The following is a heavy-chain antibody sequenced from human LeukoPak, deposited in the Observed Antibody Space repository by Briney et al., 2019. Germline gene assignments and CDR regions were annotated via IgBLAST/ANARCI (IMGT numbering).Heavy chain of an antibody. CDR1: GYTFTSYY. V-gene: IGHV1-46*01. D-gene: IGHD2-8*01. CDR2: INPSGGST. J-gene: IGHJ6*02. Sequence: ASVKVSCKASGYTFTSYYMHWVRQAPGQGLEWMGIINPSGGSTSYAQKFQGRVTMTRDTSTSTAYMELSSLRSEHTAVYYCARDREYCTNGVCLYYYGMDVWGQGTTVTVSS. CDR3: ARDREYCTNGVCLYYYGMDV.